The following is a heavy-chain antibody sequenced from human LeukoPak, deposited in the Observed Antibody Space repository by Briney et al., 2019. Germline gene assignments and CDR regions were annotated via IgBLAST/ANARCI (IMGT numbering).Heavy chain of an antibody. J-gene: IGHJ4*02. CDR3: AKSSYYDRSGYYREYYFDY. V-gene: IGHV3-23*01. Sequence: PGGSLRLSCAASGFTFSSYAMSWVRQAPGKGLEWVSSVSGSGGSTYYADSVKGRFTISRDNSKSTLFLQMNSLRAEDTAVYYCAKSSYYDRSGYYREYYFDYWGQGTLVTVSS. CDR1: GFTFSSYA. CDR2: VSGSGGST. D-gene: IGHD3-22*01.